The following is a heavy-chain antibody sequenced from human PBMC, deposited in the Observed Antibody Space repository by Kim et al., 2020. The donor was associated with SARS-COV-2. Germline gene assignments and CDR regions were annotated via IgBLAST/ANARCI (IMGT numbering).Heavy chain of an antibody. J-gene: IGHJ5*02. CDR3: ARGMTCSP. CDR1: GFPFSTYW. CDR2: IKQDGSEK. V-gene: IGHV3-7*01. Sequence: GGSLRLSCAASGFPFSTYWMTWVRQAPGKGLEWVANIKQDGSEKYYVDSVKGRFTISRDNAKNSLYLQMNSLRGDDTAVYYCARGMTCSPWGQGTLVTVSS. D-gene: IGHD3-9*01.